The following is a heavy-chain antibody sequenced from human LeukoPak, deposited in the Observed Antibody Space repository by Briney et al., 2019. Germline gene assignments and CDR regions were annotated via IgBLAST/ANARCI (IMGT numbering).Heavy chain of an antibody. CDR2: INSDGGAT. V-gene: IGHV3-74*01. D-gene: IGHD3-22*01. J-gene: IGHJ6*02. CDR3: TRDDTYGMDV. CDR1: GFTFSSYG. Sequence: GGSLRLSCAASGFTFSSYGMHWVRHAPGKGLVWVSRINSDGGATNYADSVKGRFTISRDDAKNTLSLQMNSLRAEDTAVYYCTRDDTYGMDVWGQGTTVTVSS.